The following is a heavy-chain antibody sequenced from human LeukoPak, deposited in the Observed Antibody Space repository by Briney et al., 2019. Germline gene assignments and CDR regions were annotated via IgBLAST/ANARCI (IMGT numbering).Heavy chain of an antibody. D-gene: IGHD3-3*01. CDR2: ISAYNGNT. Sequence: ASVKVSCKASGYTFTSYGISWVRQAPGQGLEWMGWISAYNGNTNYAQKLQGRVTMTTDTSTSTAYIELRSLRSDDTAVFYCARDANLDFWSGYPSVDYWGQGTLVTVSS. CDR1: GYTFTSYG. V-gene: IGHV1-18*01. CDR3: ARDANLDFWSGYPSVDY. J-gene: IGHJ4*02.